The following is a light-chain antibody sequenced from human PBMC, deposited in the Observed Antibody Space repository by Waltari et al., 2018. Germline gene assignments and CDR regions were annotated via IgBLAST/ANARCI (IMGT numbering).Light chain of an antibody. J-gene: IGKJ2*01. CDR2: DSS. CDR3: QHYNGVPPYT. Sequence: DIQMTPSPSSLSASVGDSVTITCQASHDISDYLNWYQQKPGKGPKLLIYDSSRLHTGVPSRFSGSGYGTDFTFTINNVQPEDIATYYCQHYNGVPPYTFGQGTKLEMK. V-gene: IGKV1-33*01. CDR1: HDISDY.